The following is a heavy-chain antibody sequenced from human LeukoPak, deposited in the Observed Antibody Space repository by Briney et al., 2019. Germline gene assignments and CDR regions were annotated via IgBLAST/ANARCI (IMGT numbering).Heavy chain of an antibody. Sequence: ASVKVSCKASGYSFNDYYIHWVRQAPGQGLEWMGWITPNSGVTKFAQKFQGRVTITADKSTSTAYMELSSLRSEDTAVYYCARDERWLQSGLDYWGQGTLVTVSS. CDR1: GYSFNDYY. CDR3: ARDERWLQSGLDY. V-gene: IGHV1-2*02. CDR2: ITPNSGVT. D-gene: IGHD5-24*01. J-gene: IGHJ4*02.